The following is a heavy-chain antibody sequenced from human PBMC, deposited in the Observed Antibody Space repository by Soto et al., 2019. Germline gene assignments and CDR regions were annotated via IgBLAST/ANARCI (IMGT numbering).Heavy chain of an antibody. V-gene: IGHV3-30*18. CDR2: ISYDGSNK. CDR3: AKGPPEGAQPAGFDY. CDR1: GFTFSSYG. J-gene: IGHJ4*02. D-gene: IGHD1-26*01. Sequence: QVQLVESGGGVVQPGRSLRLSCAASGFTFSSYGMHWVRQAPGKGLEWVAVISYDGSNKYYADSVKGRFTISRDNSKNTLYLQMNSRRVEDTAVYYCAKGPPEGAQPAGFDYWGQGTLVTVSS.